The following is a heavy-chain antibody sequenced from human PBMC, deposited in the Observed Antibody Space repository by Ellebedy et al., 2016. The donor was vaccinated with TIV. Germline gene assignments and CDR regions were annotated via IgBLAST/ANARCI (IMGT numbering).Heavy chain of an antibody. J-gene: IGHJ6*03. Sequence: PSLKSRVTISGDMSKNQFSLKLTSVTAADTAVYYCARGLGWRSGDLFLYYMDVWGKGTTVTVSS. D-gene: IGHD4-23*01. CDR3: ARGLGWRSGDLFLYYMDV. V-gene: IGHV4-34*01.